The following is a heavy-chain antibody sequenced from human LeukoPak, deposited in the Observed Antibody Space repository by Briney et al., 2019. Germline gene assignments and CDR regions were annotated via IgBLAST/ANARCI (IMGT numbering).Heavy chain of an antibody. CDR3: ARFGSNLFYFNY. J-gene: IGHJ4*02. D-gene: IGHD3-16*01. Sequence: KTSETLSLTCTVSGYSISSGSYWGWIRQPPGKGLEWIGSIYHSGSTYYNPSLRSRVTISLDTSKNQFSLKLSSVTAADTAVYYCARFGSNLFYFNYWGQGTLVTVSS. CDR2: IYHSGST. CDR1: GYSISSGSY. V-gene: IGHV4-38-2*02.